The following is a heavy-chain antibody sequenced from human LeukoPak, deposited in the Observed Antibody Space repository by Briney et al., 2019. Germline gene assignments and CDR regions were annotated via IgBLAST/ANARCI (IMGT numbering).Heavy chain of an antibody. CDR3: ARQYCSSTSCYLSGDWFDP. CDR1: GYSFTSYW. V-gene: IGHV5-51*01. J-gene: IGHJ5*02. Sequence: KCGESLKISCKGSGYSFTSYWIGWVRQMPGKGLEWMGIIYPGDSDTRYSPSFQGQVTISADKSISTAYLQWSSLKASDTAMYYCARQYCSSTSCYLSGDWFDPWGQGTLVTVSS. CDR2: IYPGDSDT. D-gene: IGHD2-2*01.